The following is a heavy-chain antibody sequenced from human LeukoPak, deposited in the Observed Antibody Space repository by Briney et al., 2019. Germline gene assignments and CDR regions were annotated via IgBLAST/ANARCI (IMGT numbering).Heavy chain of an antibody. CDR3: GKRAVKGGIFDI. V-gene: IGHV5-51*01. CDR2: IYPGDSDT. CDR1: GYSFTNYW. D-gene: IGHD3-16*01. Sequence: GESLKISCKGSGYSFTNYWIGWVRQMSGKGLEWMGIIYPGDSDTRYSPSFKGQVTISADKSISTAYLQWSSLKASDTAMFYCGKRAVKGGIFDIWGQGKMAPVFS. J-gene: IGHJ3*02.